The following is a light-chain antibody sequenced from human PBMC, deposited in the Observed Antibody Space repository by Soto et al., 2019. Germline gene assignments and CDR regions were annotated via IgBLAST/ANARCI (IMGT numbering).Light chain of an antibody. V-gene: IGLV1-44*01. CDR3: QSYDNSLSGWV. CDR2: SNN. J-gene: IGLJ3*02. Sequence: QSVLTQPPSASGTPGQRVTISCSGSSSNIGSNTVNWYQQLPGTAPKLLIYSNNQRPSGVPDRFSGSKSGTSASLAITGLQAEDEADYFCQSYDNSLSGWVFGGGTKVTVL. CDR1: SSNIGSNT.